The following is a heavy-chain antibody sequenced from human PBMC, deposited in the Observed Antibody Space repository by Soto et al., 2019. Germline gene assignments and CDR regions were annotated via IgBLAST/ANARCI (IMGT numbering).Heavy chain of an antibody. Sequence: QVQLVQSGDEVKKPGSSVTVSCMASGGTFSSYSISWVRQAPGQGLEWMGGIIPIFGTVNYAQKVQGRVTLTADESTRTAYMELSSLRSEDTAVYYCARGNHRWLQLWYFDLWGRGTLVTVSS. J-gene: IGHJ2*01. CDR1: GGTFSSYS. CDR2: IIPIFGTV. D-gene: IGHD5-12*01. CDR3: ARGNHRWLQLWYFDL. V-gene: IGHV1-69*12.